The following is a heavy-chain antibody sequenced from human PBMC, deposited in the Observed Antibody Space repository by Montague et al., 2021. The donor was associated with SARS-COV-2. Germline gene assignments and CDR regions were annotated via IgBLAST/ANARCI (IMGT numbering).Heavy chain of an antibody. CDR2: IYHSGST. CDR1: GGPISSSSYY. J-gene: IGHJ4*02. CDR3: ARTLVGYCSSTRCYGARPWYYFDY. V-gene: IGHV4-39*07. Sequence: SETLSLTCTVSGGPISSSSYYWGWIRQPPGKGLEWIGEIYHSGSTNYNPSLKSRVTISVDKSKNQFSLKLSSVTAADTAVYYCARTLVGYCSSTRCYGARPWYYFDYWGQGTLVTVSS. D-gene: IGHD2-2*01.